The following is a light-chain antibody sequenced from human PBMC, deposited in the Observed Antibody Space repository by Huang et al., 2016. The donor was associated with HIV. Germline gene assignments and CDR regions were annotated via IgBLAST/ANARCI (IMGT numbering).Light chain of an antibody. CDR2: DAS. CDR3: QQRSNWPLT. Sequence: EIVLTQSPATLSLSPGERATLSCRASQSVSSYLAWYQQKPGQAPRLLIYDASNRATGIPARVSGSGSGTDFTLTISSLEPEDFAVYYCQQRSNWPLTFVGGTKVEIK. V-gene: IGKV3-11*01. J-gene: IGKJ4*01. CDR1: QSVSSY.